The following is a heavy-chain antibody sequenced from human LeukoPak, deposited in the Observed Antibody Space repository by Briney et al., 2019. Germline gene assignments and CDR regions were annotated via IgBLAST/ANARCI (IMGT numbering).Heavy chain of an antibody. V-gene: IGHV1-69*01. D-gene: IGHD2-2*02. CDR3: ARDYCSSTSCYNTGGY. J-gene: IGHJ4*02. Sequence: GASVKVSCKASGGTFNNFAISWVRQAPGEGLEWMGGIIPIVDTTNVAQKFQGRVTITADESTSTAYMELSSLRSEDTAVYYCARDYCSSTSCYNTGGYWGQGTLVTVSS. CDR1: GGTFNNFA. CDR2: IIPIVDTT.